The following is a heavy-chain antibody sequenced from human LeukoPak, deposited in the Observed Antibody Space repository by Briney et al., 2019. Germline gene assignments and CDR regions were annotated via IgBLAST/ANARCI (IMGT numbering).Heavy chain of an antibody. CDR1: GFTFSSYA. J-gene: IGHJ4*02. Sequence: PGGSLRLSCAASGFTFSSYAMHWVRQAPGKGLEWVAVISYDGSNKYYADSVKGRFTIPRDNSKNTLYLQMNSLRAEDTAVYYCARVAIVVVPAASSTILLDYWGQGTLVTVSS. CDR2: ISYDGSNK. CDR3: ARVAIVVVPAASSTILLDY. D-gene: IGHD2-2*01. V-gene: IGHV3-30-3*01.